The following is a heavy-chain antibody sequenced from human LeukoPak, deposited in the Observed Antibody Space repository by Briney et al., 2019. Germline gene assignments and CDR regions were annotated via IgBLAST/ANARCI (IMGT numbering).Heavy chain of an antibody. V-gene: IGHV1-69*13. J-gene: IGHJ4*02. D-gene: IGHD3-9*01. Sequence: SVKVSCKASGGTFSSYAINWVRQAPGQGLEWMGGIIPIFGTANYAQKFQGRVTITADESTSTAYMELSSLRSEDTAVYYCARVSGPGRNVLRYFDWLAPRAYYFDYWGQGTLVTVSS. CDR2: IIPIFGTA. CDR3: ARVSGPGRNVLRYFDWLAPRAYYFDY. CDR1: GGTFSSYA.